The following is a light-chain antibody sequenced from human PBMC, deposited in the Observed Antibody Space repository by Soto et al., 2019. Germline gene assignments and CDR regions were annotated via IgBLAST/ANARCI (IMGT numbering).Light chain of an antibody. CDR2: GVS. CDR1: QSVSSN. J-gene: IGKJ1*01. Sequence: VMTQSPGTLSVSPGERATLSCRASQSVSSNLAWYQQKPGQAPRLLISGVSTRATGIPARFSGSGSGTDFTLTITRLEPEDFAVYYCQQYGGSPRTFGQGTKVDIK. V-gene: IGKV3-15*01. CDR3: QQYGGSPRT.